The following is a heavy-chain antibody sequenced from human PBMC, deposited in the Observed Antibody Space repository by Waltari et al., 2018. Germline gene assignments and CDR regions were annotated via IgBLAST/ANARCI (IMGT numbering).Heavy chain of an antibody. V-gene: IGHV4-4*07. J-gene: IGHJ5*02. Sequence: QVQLQESGPGLVKPSETLSLTCTVSGGSISSYYWSWIRQPAGKGLEWIGRIYTSGSTNYNPALKSRVTMSVDTSKNQFSLKRSSVTAADTAVYYCARDTTPDILWPNWFDPWGQGTLVTVSS. CDR1: GGSISSYY. CDR2: IYTSGST. D-gene: IGHD2-21*01. CDR3: ARDTTPDILWPNWFDP.